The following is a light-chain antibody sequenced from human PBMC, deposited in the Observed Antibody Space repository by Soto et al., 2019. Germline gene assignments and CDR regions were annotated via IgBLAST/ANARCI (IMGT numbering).Light chain of an antibody. J-gene: IGKJ1*01. Sequence: EIVLTQSPGTLSLSPGERAALSCRASRSLSSTSLAWYQQRPGQAPRLLIYDVSSRATGIPDRFSGSGSGTDFTLTINRLEPDDFAVYYCQQYGSSPRTFGQGTKGEIK. V-gene: IGKV3-20*01. CDR2: DVS. CDR3: QQYGSSPRT. CDR1: RSLSSTS.